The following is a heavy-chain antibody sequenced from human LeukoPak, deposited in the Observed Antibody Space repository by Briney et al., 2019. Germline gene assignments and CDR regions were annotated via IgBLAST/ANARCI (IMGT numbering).Heavy chain of an antibody. CDR2: IYYSGNT. J-gene: IGHJ4*02. CDR3: ARGPSSAYSYG. V-gene: IGHV4-59*01. Sequence: SGTLSLTCTVSGGSISSYYWSWIRQPPGKGLEWIGYIYYSGNTNYNPSLKSRVTISVDTSKNQFSLNLSSVTATDTAVYYCARGPSSAYSYGWGQGTLVTVSS. CDR1: GGSISSYY. D-gene: IGHD5-18*01.